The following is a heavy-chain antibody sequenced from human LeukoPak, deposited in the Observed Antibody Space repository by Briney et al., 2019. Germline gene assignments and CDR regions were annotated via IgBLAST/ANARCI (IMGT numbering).Heavy chain of an antibody. D-gene: IGHD6-13*01. J-gene: IGHJ4*02. Sequence: PSETLSLTCTVSGGSVSTISHFWDWVRQPPGKGLEWIVSLSDTGTTYYNPSLESRVTMSVDTSKNQFSLKLTSVTAADTAVYYCARLSRGAAAGFDYWGQGTLVTVSS. CDR1: GGSVSTISHF. CDR2: LSDTGTT. CDR3: ARLSRGAAAGFDY. V-gene: IGHV4-39*01.